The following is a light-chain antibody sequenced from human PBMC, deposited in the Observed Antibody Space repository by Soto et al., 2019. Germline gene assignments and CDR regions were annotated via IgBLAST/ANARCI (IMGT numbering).Light chain of an antibody. V-gene: IGKV3-20*01. CDR3: QQYGSSPYT. J-gene: IGKJ2*01. CDR2: GAS. CDR1: QSVRNSY. Sequence: EILLTQSPGTLSLSPGERATLSCRASQSVRNSYLAWYQQKPGQAPRLLIYGASVWATGIPDRFSGSGSGTDFTLTISRLEPEDFAVYYCQQYGSSPYTFGQGTKLEI.